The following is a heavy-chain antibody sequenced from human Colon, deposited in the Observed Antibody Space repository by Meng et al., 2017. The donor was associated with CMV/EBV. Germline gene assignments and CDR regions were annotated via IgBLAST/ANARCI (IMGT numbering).Heavy chain of an antibody. CDR2: INYSGST. D-gene: IGHD6-13*01. Sequence: VQLQQWVAGLLPPSVTLSLTFAVYGGSFSGYYWSWLRQPPGKGLAWSGEINYSGSTNYNPSLKSRVTISVDTSKNQFSLKLSSVPAADTAVYYCASILFAAAAGGWGGYWGQGTLVTVFS. CDR3: ASILFAAAAGGWGGY. V-gene: IGHV4-34*01. CDR1: GGSFSGYY. J-gene: IGHJ4*02.